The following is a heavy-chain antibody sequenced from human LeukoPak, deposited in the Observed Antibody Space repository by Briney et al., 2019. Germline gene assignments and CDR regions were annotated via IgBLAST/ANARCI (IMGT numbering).Heavy chain of an antibody. Sequence: SETLSLTCTVSGGSISSSSYYWGWIRQPPGKGLEWIGSIYYSGSTYYNPSLKSRVTISVDTSKNQFSLKLSSVTAADTAVYYCARRRWLRNYYYYYMDVWGKGTTVTVSS. V-gene: IGHV4-39*07. CDR2: IYYSGST. CDR3: ARRRWLRNYYYYYMDV. CDR1: GGSISSSSYY. J-gene: IGHJ6*03. D-gene: IGHD5-24*01.